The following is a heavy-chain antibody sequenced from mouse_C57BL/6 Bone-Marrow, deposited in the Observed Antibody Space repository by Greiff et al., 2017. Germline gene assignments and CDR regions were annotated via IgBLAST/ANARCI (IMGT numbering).Heavy chain of an antibody. Sequence: VQLQQSGPELVKPGASVKISCKASGYAFSSSWMNWVKQRPGKGLEWIGRIYPGDGDTNYNGKFKGKATLTADKSSSTAYMQLSSLTSEDSAVYFCAREGTGPDYWGQGTTLTVSS. J-gene: IGHJ2*01. V-gene: IGHV1-82*01. CDR3: AREGTGPDY. CDR2: IYPGDGDT. CDR1: GYAFSSSW. D-gene: IGHD4-1*01.